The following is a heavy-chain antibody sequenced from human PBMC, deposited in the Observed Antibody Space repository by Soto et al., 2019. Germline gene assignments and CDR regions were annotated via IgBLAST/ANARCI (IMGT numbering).Heavy chain of an antibody. CDR3: ARGSQLERDALYI. CDR2: IYYTGHT. D-gene: IGHD1-1*01. V-gene: IGHV4-31*01. J-gene: IGHJ3*02. Sequence: QVQLQESGPGLVKPSQTLSLTCSVSGVSINSGGYYWSWIRHHPGKGLGWIGYIYYTGHTFYNPSRKSPVAMSLDTSKNQYSLKLSSVTAADTAVYYFARGSQLERDALYIWGQGTMVTVSS. CDR1: GVSINSGGYY.